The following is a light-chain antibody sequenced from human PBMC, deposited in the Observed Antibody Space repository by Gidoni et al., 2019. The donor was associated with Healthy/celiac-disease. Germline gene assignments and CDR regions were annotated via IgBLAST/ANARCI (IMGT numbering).Light chain of an antibody. CDR1: QSFSSSY. V-gene: IGKV3-20*01. CDR3: QQYGSSPWA. CDR2: GAS. J-gene: IGKJ5*01. Sequence: EIVLTHPPGTLSLSPGERATLSCRASQSFSSSYLAWYQQKPGQAPRLLIYGASSRATGIPDRFSGSGSGTDFTLTISRLEPEDFAVYYCQQYGSSPWAFGQGTRLEIK.